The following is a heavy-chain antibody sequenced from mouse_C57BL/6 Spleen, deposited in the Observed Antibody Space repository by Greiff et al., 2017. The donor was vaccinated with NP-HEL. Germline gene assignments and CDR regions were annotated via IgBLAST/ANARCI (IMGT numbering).Heavy chain of an antibody. CDR2: ISDGGSYT. CDR1: GFTFSSYA. J-gene: IGHJ4*01. V-gene: IGHV5-4*01. CDR3: AREPMDY. Sequence: EVKLMESGGGLVKPGGSLKLSCAASGFTFSSYAMSWVRQTPEKRLEWVATISDGGSYTYYPDNVKGRFTISRDNAKNNLYLQMSHLKSEDTAMYYCAREPMDYWGQGTSVTVSS.